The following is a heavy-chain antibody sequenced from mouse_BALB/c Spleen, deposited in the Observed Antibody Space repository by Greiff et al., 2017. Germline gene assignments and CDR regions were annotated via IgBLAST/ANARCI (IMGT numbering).Heavy chain of an antibody. CDR2: ISSGGSYT. CDR3: ARHGYDGAY. D-gene: IGHD2-2*01. V-gene: IGHV5-9-3*01. J-gene: IGHJ3*01. CDR1: GFTFSSYA. Sequence: EVKLMVSGGGLVKPGGSLKLSCAASGFTFSSYAMSWVRQTPEKRLEWVATISSGGSYTYYPDSVKGRFTISRDNAKNTLYLQMSSLRSEDTAMYYCARHGYDGAYWGQGTLVTVSA.